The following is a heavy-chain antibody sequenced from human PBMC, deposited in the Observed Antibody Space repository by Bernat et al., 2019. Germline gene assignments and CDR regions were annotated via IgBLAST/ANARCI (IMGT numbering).Heavy chain of an antibody. CDR1: GFTFSGSA. D-gene: IGHD3-16*01. CDR3: TGGSLYYFDY. Sequence: EVQLLESGGGLVKPGGSLRLSCAASGFTFSGSAMHWVRQASGKGLEWVGRIRSKANSYATAYAASVKGRFTISRDDSKNTAYLQMNSLKTEDTAVYYCTGGSLYYFDYWGQGTLVTVSS. J-gene: IGHJ4*02. V-gene: IGHV3-73*01. CDR2: IRSKANSYAT.